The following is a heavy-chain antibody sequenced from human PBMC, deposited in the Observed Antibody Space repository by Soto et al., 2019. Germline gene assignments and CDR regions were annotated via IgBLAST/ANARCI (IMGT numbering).Heavy chain of an antibody. Sequence: QVQLLQSGPGLVKPSETLSLTCTVSSGSVKNSTSYWGWIRQPPGKGLQWIASLFYSGATYYNPSLKSRLTISVDTSKNHLSLKLTSLTAADTAVYYCARHRYINTWPYWYFDLWGRGTLVTVSS. CDR3: ARHRYINTWPYWYFDL. D-gene: IGHD3-16*02. CDR2: LFYSGAT. J-gene: IGHJ2*01. CDR1: SGSVKNSTSY. V-gene: IGHV4-39*01.